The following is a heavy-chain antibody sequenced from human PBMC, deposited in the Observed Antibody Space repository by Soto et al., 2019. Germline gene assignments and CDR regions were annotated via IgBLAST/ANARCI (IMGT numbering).Heavy chain of an antibody. V-gene: IGHV3-15*07. J-gene: IGHJ6*02. Sequence: EVQLVESGGGLVKPGGSLRLSCAASGFTFSNAWMNWVRQAPGKGLEWVGRIKSKTDGGTTDYAAPVKGRFTISRDNSKNPLHLQMNSLKTDDTAVYYCTTTYDILTGYYIGLSYYYDGMDVWGQGTTVTVSS. CDR2: IKSKTDGGTT. CDR3: TTTYDILTGYYIGLSYYYDGMDV. CDR1: GFTFSNAW. D-gene: IGHD3-9*01.